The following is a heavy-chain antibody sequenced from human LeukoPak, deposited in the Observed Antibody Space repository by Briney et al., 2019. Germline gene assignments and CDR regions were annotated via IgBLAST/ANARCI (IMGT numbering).Heavy chain of an antibody. D-gene: IGHD2-15*01. CDR3: ARDGGCSGGSCYRTYYYYYMDV. Sequence: SETLSLTCTVSGYSISSGYYWGWIRQPPGKGLEWIGSIYHSGSTYYNPSLKSRVTISVDTSKNQFSLKLSSVTAADTAVYYCARDGGCSGGSCYRTYYYYYMDVWGKGTTVTVSS. V-gene: IGHV4-38-2*02. CDR1: GYSISSGYY. CDR2: IYHSGST. J-gene: IGHJ6*03.